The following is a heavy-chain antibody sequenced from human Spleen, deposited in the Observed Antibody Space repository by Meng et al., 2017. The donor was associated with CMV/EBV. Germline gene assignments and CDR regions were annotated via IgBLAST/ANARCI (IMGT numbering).Heavy chain of an antibody. CDR3: AKAFSASWYREYYDD. V-gene: IGHV3-23*01. J-gene: IGHJ4*02. CDR1: GFTFSSYA. Sequence: GGSLRLSCSASGFTFSSYAMSWVRQAPGKGLEWVSTITGSGDSTYSADSVKGRFTVSRDNSKNTLYLQMNSLRAEDTAVYYCAKAFSASWYREYYDDWGQGTLVTVSS. CDR2: ITGSGDST. D-gene: IGHD6-13*01.